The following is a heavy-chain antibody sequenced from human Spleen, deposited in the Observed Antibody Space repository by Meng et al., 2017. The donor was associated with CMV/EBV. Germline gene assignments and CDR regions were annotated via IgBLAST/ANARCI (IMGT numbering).Heavy chain of an antibody. CDR1: GLRFSTYG. CDR3: AKGGPAAPDPRYFQH. J-gene: IGHJ1*01. V-gene: IGHV3-23*01. CDR2: ISTGATT. Sequence: GESLKISCAASGLRFSTYGMYWVRQAPGKGPEWVSAISTGATTYYADSVKGRFTISRDNSKNTLYLQMSSLRADDTAVYYCAKGGPAAPDPRYFQHWGQGTLVTVSS. D-gene: IGHD2-2*01.